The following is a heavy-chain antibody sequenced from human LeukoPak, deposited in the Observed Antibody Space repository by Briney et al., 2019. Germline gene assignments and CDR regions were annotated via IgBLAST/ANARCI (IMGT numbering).Heavy chain of an antibody. D-gene: IGHD1-26*01. J-gene: IGHJ4*02. V-gene: IGHV3-7*05. CDR1: GFTFSSYW. CDR3: QGPSGQ. Sequence: GGSLRLSCAASGFTFSSYWMKWVRQAPGKGLEWVASINHDGSEKYYVDSVKGRFTISRDNATHSLFLQMYSLRAEDTAVYYCQGPSGQWGKGTLVTVSS. CDR2: INHDGSEK.